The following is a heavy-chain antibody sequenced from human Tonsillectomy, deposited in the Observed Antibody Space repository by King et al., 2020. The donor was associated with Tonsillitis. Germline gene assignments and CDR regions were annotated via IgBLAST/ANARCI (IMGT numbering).Heavy chain of an antibody. CDR3: ARGGHDYNNNYYYYMDV. J-gene: IGHJ6*03. D-gene: IGHD4-11*01. CDR1: GFTFSFYS. V-gene: IGHV3-48*01. CDR2: ISSTSNSI. Sequence: VQLVESGGGLVQPGGSLRLSCAASGFTFSFYSMNWVRQAPGKGLEWVSYISSTSNSIYYADSVEGRFTIPRDNAKNSLFLQMNSRRAEDTAVYYCARGGHDYNNNYYYYMDVWGKGTTVTVSS.